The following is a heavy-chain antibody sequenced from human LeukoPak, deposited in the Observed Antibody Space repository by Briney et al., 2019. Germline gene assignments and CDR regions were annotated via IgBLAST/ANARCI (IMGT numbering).Heavy chain of an antibody. CDR3: AKDQRLVAARDKQFDP. Sequence: PGESLRLSCAASGFTFSLYAMSWVRQAPGKGLEWVSSISSSGGSAYYADSVKGRFIISRDNSRNTLYLQMDSLRAEDTALYFCAKDQRLVAARDKQFDPWGQGTLVIVAS. J-gene: IGHJ5*02. CDR1: GFTFSLYA. V-gene: IGHV3-23*01. D-gene: IGHD2-15*01. CDR2: ISSSGGSA.